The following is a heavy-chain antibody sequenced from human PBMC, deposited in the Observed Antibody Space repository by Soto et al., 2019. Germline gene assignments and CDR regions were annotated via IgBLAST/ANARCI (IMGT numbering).Heavy chain of an antibody. Sequence: SETLSLTCTVSGGSISSGDYYWSWIRQPPGKGLEWIGYIYYSGSTYYNPSHKSRVTISVDTSKNQFSLKLSSVTAADTAVYYCARAIGMATYYYYGMDVWGQGTTVTVSS. CDR1: GGSISSGDYY. D-gene: IGHD5-12*01. J-gene: IGHJ6*02. V-gene: IGHV4-30-4*01. CDR3: ARAIGMATYYYYGMDV. CDR2: IYYSGST.